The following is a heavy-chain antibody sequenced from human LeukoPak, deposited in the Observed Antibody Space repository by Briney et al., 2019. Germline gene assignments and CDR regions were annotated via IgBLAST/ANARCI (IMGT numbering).Heavy chain of an antibody. CDR3: AKGLGLAIVSTLDR. V-gene: IGHV3-23*01. D-gene: IGHD1-26*01. CDR1: GFYFNSYA. J-gene: IGHJ5*02. CDR2: ITGRGDHT. Sequence: GSLKLSCVVSGFYFNSYAMTWVRKAPGKGLEWVSGITGRGDHTYYADSAKGRFTISRDNFKNTVFLEMNSLRDEDTAVYYCAKGLGLAIVSTLDRWGQGTLVTVSS.